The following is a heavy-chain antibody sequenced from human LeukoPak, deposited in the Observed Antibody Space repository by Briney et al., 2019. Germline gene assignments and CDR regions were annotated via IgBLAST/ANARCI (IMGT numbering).Heavy chain of an antibody. V-gene: IGHV4-39*07. D-gene: IGHD6-13*01. CDR3: ARGRGRIAAAGTWWFDP. Sequence: SETLSLTCTVSGGSISSSSYYWGWIRQPPGKGLEWIGSIYYSGSTYYNPSLKSRVTMSVDTSKNQFSLKLSSVTAADTAVYYCARGRGRIAAAGTWWFDPWGQGTLVTVSS. CDR2: IYYSGST. J-gene: IGHJ5*02. CDR1: GGSISSSSYY.